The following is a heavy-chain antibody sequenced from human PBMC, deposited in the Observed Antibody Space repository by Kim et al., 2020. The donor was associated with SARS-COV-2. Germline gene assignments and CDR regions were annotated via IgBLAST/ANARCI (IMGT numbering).Heavy chain of an antibody. V-gene: IGHV1-46*01. D-gene: IGHD2-15*01. CDR1: GYTFTSYY. J-gene: IGHJ6*02. CDR3: ARFKTEYCSGGSCYSGRYNSGMDV. CDR2: INPSDGST. Sequence: ASVKVSCKASGYTFTSYYMHWVRQAPGQGLEWMGIINPSDGSTSYAQKFQGRVTMTRDTSTSTVYMELSSLRSEDTAVYYCARFKTEYCSGGSCYSGRYNSGMDVWGQGTTVTVSS.